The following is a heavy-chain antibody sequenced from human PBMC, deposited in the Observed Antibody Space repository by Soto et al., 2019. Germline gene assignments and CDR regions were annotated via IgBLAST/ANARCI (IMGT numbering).Heavy chain of an antibody. CDR1: GFTFSSYS. Sequence: LRLSCAASGFTFSSYSMNWVRQAPGKGLEWVSSISSSSSYIYYADSVKGRFTISRDNAKNSLYLQMNSLRAEDTAVYYCARMENSIAAFDYWGQGTLVTVSS. J-gene: IGHJ4*02. V-gene: IGHV3-21*01. D-gene: IGHD6-13*01. CDR2: ISSSSSYI. CDR3: ARMENSIAAFDY.